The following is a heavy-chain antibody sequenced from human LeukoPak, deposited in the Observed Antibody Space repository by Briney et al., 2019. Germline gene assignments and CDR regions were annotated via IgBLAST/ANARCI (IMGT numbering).Heavy chain of an antibody. J-gene: IGHJ6*03. CDR2: ISSSSSYI. V-gene: IGHV3-21*01. CDR1: GFPFSTHS. D-gene: IGHD6-13*01. Sequence: MAGGSLRLSCAASGFPFSTHSLNWVRQAPGKGLEWVSSISSSSSYIYYADSVKGRFTISRDNAKNSLYLQMNSLRAEDTAVYYCARDDESSGYTSSWFGKYYYIDVWGKGTTVTLSS. CDR3: ARDDESSGYTSSWFGKYYYIDV.